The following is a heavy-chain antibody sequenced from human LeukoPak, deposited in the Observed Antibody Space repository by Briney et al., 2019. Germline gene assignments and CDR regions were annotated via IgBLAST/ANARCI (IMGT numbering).Heavy chain of an antibody. Sequence: GGTLRLSCAASGFTFSSHGMSWVRQAPGKGLEWVSAISGSGGSTYYADSVKGRFTSSRDNSKNTLYLQMNSLRAEDTAVYYCAKESPWRDGCFFDYWGQGTLVTVSS. D-gene: IGHD5-24*01. V-gene: IGHV3-23*01. CDR1: GFTFSSHG. CDR2: ISGSGGST. CDR3: AKESPWRDGCFFDY. J-gene: IGHJ4*02.